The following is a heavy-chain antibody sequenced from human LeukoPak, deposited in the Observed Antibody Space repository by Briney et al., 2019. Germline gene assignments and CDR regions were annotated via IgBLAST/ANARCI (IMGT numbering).Heavy chain of an antibody. V-gene: IGHV4-34*01. CDR1: GGSFSGYY. CDR2: INHSGST. D-gene: IGHD2-2*01. J-gene: IGHJ5*02. CDR3: ARGLGYCSSTSCASA. Sequence: SETLSLTCAVYGGSFSGYYWSWIRQPPGKGLEWIGEINHSGSTNYNPSLKSRVTISVDTSKNQFSLKLSSVTAADTAEYYCARGLGYCSSTSCASAWGQGTLVTVSS.